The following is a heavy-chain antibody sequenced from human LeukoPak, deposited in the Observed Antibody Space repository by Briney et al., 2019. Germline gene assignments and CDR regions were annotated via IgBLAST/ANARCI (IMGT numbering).Heavy chain of an antibody. D-gene: IGHD6-19*01. V-gene: IGHV4-38-2*01. CDR3: ARWLGNGFDI. CDR1: GYPVSSNSY. J-gene: IGHJ3*02. Sequence: PLETLSLTCVVSGYPVSSNSYWAWIRQSPGKGLEWIGSIHHGGNTYYNPSLMSRVSMSLDTSKNQCSLNLNSVTAADTAVFYCARWLGNGFDIWGQGTMVTVSS. CDR2: IHHGGNT.